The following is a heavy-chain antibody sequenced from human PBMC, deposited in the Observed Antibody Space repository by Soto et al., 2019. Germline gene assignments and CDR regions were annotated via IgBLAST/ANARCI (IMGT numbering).Heavy chain of an antibody. CDR2: IYHSVST. CDR1: GGSISSGGYS. Sequence: QLQLLESGSGLVKPSQTLSLTCAVSGGSISSGGYSWGWIRQPPGKGLEWIGYIYHSVSTYYDPSLKSRVAISVKSSKNQFSLRLSSVTAAETAVYYCAIVPDYWGQGTLVSVSS. CDR3: AIVPDY. V-gene: IGHV4-30-2*01. J-gene: IGHJ4*02.